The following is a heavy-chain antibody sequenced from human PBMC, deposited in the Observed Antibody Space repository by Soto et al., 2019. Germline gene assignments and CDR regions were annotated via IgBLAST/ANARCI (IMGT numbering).Heavy chain of an antibody. CDR1: GFTFSSYA. CDR3: ASAFPVIAVAGTPHFDY. Sequence: AGGSLRLSCAASGFTFSSYAMHWVRQAPGKGLEWVAVISYDGSNKYYADSVKGRFTISRDNSKNTLYLQMNSLRAEDTAVYYCASAFPVIAVAGTPHFDYWGQGTLVTVSS. V-gene: IGHV3-30-3*01. J-gene: IGHJ4*02. CDR2: ISYDGSNK. D-gene: IGHD6-19*01.